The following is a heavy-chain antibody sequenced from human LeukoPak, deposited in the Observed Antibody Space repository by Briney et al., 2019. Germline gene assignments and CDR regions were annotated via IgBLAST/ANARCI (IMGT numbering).Heavy chain of an antibody. V-gene: IGHV3-64*01. D-gene: IGHD5-24*01. CDR3: ARDRRDGYKGDDAFDI. J-gene: IGHJ3*02. Sequence: GGSLRLSCAASGLTFSSYAMHWVRQAPGKGLEYVSAISSNGGSTYYANSVKGRFTISRDNSKNTLYLQMGSLRAEDMAVYYCARDRRDGYKGDDAFDIWGQGTMVTVSS. CDR1: GLTFSSYA. CDR2: ISSNGGST.